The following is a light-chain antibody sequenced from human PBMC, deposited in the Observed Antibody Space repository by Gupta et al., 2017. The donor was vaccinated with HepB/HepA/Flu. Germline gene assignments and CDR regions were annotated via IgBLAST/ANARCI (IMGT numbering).Light chain of an antibody. CDR1: SPNIGAGYD. CDR3: QSYDSSLSGSKV. Sequence: QSVLTQPPSVSGAPGQRVTIACTGSSPNIGAGYDVHWYQQLPGTAPKLLIYGNSNRPSGGPDRISGSKSGTSASLAITGLQAEDEADYYCQSYDSSLSGSKVFGGGTKLTVL. J-gene: IGLJ3*02. V-gene: IGLV1-40*01. CDR2: GNS.